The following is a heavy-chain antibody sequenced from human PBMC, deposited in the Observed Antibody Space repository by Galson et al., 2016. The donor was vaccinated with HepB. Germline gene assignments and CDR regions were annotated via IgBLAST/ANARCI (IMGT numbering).Heavy chain of an antibody. V-gene: IGHV5-51*01. J-gene: IGHJ4*02. D-gene: IGHD6-19*01. CDR1: GYSFSSYW. CDR2: IYPSVSDT. Sequence: QSGAAVKKPGESLKISCRGSGYSFSSYWIGWVRQMPGKGLEWLGNIYPSVSDTRYSPSFQGQDSISADKSITTAYLQWSSLKASDTAFYYCARRGSGWSLFDSWGQGTQVTVSS. CDR3: ARRGSGWSLFDS.